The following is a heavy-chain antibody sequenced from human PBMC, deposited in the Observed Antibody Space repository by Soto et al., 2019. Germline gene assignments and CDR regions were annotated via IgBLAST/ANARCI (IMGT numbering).Heavy chain of an antibody. D-gene: IGHD3-3*01. V-gene: IGHV4-59*01. CDR2: IYYSGST. CDR3: ARDSPKEVDDSWSGYPYYYGMDV. J-gene: IGHJ6*02. CDR1: GGSISSYY. Sequence: SETLSLTCTVSGGSISSYYWSWIRQPPGKGLEWIGYIYYSGSTNYNPSLKSRVTISVDTSKNQFSLKLSSVTAADTAVYYCARDSPKEVDDSWSGYPYYYGMDVWGQGTTVTVS.